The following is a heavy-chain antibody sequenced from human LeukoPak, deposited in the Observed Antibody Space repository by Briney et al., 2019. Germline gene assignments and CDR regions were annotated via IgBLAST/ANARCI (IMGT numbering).Heavy chain of an antibody. CDR3: ARLSLNEYSSSSTFDY. V-gene: IGHV4-39*07. D-gene: IGHD6-6*01. CDR1: GGYTSSSSYY. Sequence: SETPPLICTVAGGYTSSSSYYWGWIRQPPGKGLEWIGSIYYSGSTYYNPSLKSRVTISVDTSKNQFSLKLSSVTAADTAVYYCARLSLNEYSSSSTFDYWGQGTLVTVSS. J-gene: IGHJ4*02. CDR2: IYYSGST.